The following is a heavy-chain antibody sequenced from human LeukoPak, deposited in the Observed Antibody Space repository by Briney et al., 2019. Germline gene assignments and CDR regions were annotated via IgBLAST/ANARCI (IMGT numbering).Heavy chain of an antibody. Sequence: SETLSLTCTVSGGSLSSYYWSWVRQPPGEGLEWIGYIYYSGSTNYNPSLKSRVTISVDTSKNQFSLKLSSVTAADTAVYYCARDLPGYYMDVWGKGTTVTVSS. J-gene: IGHJ6*03. CDR1: GGSLSSYY. CDR3: ARDLPGYYMDV. V-gene: IGHV4-59*01. CDR2: IYYSGST.